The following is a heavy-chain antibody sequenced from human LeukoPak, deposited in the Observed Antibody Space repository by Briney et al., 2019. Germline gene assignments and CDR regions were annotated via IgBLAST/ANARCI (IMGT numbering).Heavy chain of an antibody. CDR1: GGSISSSSYY. CDR3: ARHELDYYYYMDV. J-gene: IGHJ6*03. V-gene: IGHV4-39*01. CDR2: IYYSGST. Sequence: AETLSLTCAVSGGSISSSSYYWGWIRQPPGKGLEWIGSIYYSGSTYYNPSLKSRVTISVDTSKNQFSLKLSSVTAADTAVYYCARHELDYYYYMDVWGKGTTVTISS. D-gene: IGHD6-13*01.